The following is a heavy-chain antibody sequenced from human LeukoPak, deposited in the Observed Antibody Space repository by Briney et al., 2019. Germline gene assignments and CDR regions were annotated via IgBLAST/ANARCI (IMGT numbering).Heavy chain of an antibody. J-gene: IGHJ6*02. Sequence: GASGKVSCKASGYTLTSYDIKWVRQATGQGLEWMGWMNPNSGNTGYAQKFQVRVTMTRNTSISTAYMELSSLRSEDAAVYYCAREGKNYYYYYGMDVWGQGTTVTVSS. CDR2: MNPNSGNT. CDR3: AREGKNYYYYYGMDV. V-gene: IGHV1-8*01. CDR1: GYTLTSYD.